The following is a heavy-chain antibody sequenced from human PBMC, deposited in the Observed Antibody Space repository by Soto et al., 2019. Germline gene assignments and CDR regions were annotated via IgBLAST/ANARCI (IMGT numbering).Heavy chain of an antibody. CDR1: GDSVSSNSAA. CDR2: TYYRSKWYN. J-gene: IGHJ3*02. Sequence: SQTLSLTCASSGDSVSSNSAAWNWIRQSPSRGLEWLGRTYYRSKWYNDYAVSVKSRITINPDTSKNQFSLQLNSVTPEDTAVYYCAREKDIVVVPAATSIVATIISDAFDIWGQGTMVTVSS. D-gene: IGHD2-2*01. V-gene: IGHV6-1*01. CDR3: AREKDIVVVPAATSIVATIISDAFDI.